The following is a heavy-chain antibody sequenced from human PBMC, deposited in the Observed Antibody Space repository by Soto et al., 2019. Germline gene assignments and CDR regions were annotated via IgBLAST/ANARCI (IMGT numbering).Heavy chain of an antibody. CDR2: ISYDGSNK. Sequence: GGSLRLSCAASGFTFSSYGMHWVRQAPGKGLEWVAVISYDGSNKYYADSVKGRFTISRDNSKNTLYLQMNSLRAEDTAVYYCAKGATHYYGMDVWGQGTTVTVSS. V-gene: IGHV3-30*18. CDR3: AKGATHYYGMDV. CDR1: GFTFSSYG. D-gene: IGHD1-26*01. J-gene: IGHJ6*02.